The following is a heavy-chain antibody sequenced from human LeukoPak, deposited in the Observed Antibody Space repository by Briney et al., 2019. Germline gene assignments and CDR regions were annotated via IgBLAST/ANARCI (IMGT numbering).Heavy chain of an antibody. D-gene: IGHD3-10*01. J-gene: IGHJ5*02. CDR1: GGSISSYY. CDR2: IYTSGST. V-gene: IGHV4-4*07. Sequence: ASETLSLTCTVSGGSISSYYWSWIRQPAGKGLEWIGRIYTSGSTNYNPSLKSRVTISVDTSKNQFSLKLSSVTAADTAVYYCARTGTRGNWFDPWGQGTLVTVSS. CDR3: ARTGTRGNWFDP.